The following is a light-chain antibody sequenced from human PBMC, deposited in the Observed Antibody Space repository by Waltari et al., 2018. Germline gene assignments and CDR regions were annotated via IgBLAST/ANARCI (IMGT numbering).Light chain of an antibody. CDR2: VNSDGSH. Sequence: ALTQSPSTSASLSASLQLICTLSSRHSTSAVTSHQQQPGKGPRYLMKVNSDGSHYKGDGIPARFSGSSSGPERYLIISSLQSEDEADYYCQSWGFAIVAFGGGTKLTVV. J-gene: IGLJ2*01. V-gene: IGLV4-69*01. CDR1: SRHSTSA. CDR3: QSWGFAIVA.